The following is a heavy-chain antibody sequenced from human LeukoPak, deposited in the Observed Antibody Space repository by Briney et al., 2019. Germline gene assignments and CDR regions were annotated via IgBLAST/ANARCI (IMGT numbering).Heavy chain of an antibody. CDR3: ARALIVVVPAAPLEYYYYRMDV. CDR1: GGTFSSYA. D-gene: IGHD2-2*01. Sequence: ASVKGSCKASGGTFSSYAISWVRQAPGQGLEWMGGIIPIFGAANYAQKFQGRVTIPAAESPSTAHMEVSRLRSEDTAVYYCARALIVVVPAAPLEYYYYRMDVWGKGTTVTVSS. J-gene: IGHJ6*04. V-gene: IGHV1-69*01. CDR2: IIPIFGAA.